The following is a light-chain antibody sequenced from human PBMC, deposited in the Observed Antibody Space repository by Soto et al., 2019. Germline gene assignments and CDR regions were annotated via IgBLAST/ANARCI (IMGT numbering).Light chain of an antibody. V-gene: IGKV1-5*03. Sequence: DIQMTQSPSTLSASVGDRVTITCRASQSISSWLAWYQQKPGKAPKLLIYKASSLESGVPSRFSGSDSGTEFTLSNSSLQPDDFATYYCQQYNSYSPYTFGQGTKLEIK. CDR3: QQYNSYSPYT. J-gene: IGKJ2*01. CDR1: QSISSW. CDR2: KAS.